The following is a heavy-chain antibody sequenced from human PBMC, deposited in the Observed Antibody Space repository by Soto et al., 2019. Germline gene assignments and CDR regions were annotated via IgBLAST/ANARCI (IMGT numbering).Heavy chain of an antibody. D-gene: IGHD6-13*01. CDR2: INPNNGDT. CDR1: GYTFRGYY. V-gene: IGHV1-2*02. J-gene: IGHJ6*02. CDR3: ATVGAAAANYGLDV. Sequence: AASVKVSCKASGYTFRGYYIHWVRQAPGQGPEWMGWINPNNGDTKYAQKFQGRVTMTRDMSISTLYMNLTRLTSQDTAVYYCATVGAAAANYGLDVWGQGTTVTVSS.